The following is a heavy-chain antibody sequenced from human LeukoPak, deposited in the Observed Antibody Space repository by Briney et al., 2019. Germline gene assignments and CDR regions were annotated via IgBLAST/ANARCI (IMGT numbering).Heavy chain of an antibody. J-gene: IGHJ4*02. CDR1: GFTFSSHW. D-gene: IGHD6-13*01. Sequence: GWSLRLSCAASGFTFSSHWMTWVRQAPGKGLEWVANIKQDGSEKYYVDSVKGRFTISRDNAENSLYLQMNSLGAEDTAVYYYARRGTSSSWAHFDYWGQGTLVTVSS. CDR2: IKQDGSEK. CDR3: ARRGTSSSWAHFDY. V-gene: IGHV3-7*05.